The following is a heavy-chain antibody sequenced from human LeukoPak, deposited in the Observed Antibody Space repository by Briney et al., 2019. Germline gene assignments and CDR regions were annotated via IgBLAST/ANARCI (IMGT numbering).Heavy chain of an antibody. D-gene: IGHD6-19*01. CDR1: GFMFHDYA. J-gene: IGHJ4*02. Sequence: GGSLGLSCAGPGFMFHDYAIHWVRQAPGKGLEWVSLISGDGGSTFYADSVKGRFTISRDNSKNSLYLQMNSQRSDDTALYYCARESESSGWYDYWGQGTLVTVSS. CDR3: ARESESSGWYDY. CDR2: ISGDGGST. V-gene: IGHV3-43*02.